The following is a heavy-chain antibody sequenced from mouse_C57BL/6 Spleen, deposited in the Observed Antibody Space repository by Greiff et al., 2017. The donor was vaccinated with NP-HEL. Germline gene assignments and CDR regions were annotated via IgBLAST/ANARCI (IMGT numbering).Heavy chain of an antibody. J-gene: IGHJ4*01. CDR1: GFTFSSYA. V-gene: IGHV5-4*01. Sequence: EVKLMESGGGLVKPGGSLKLSCAASGFTFSSYAMSWVRQTPEKRLEWVATISDGGSYTYYPDTVKGRFTISSDNAKNNLYLQMSHLKSEDTAMYYCARDRYYAMDYWGQGTSVTVSS. CDR3: ARDRYYAMDY. CDR2: ISDGGSYT.